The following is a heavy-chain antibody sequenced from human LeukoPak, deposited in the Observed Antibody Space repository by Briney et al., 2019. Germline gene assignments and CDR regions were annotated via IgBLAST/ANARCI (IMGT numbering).Heavy chain of an antibody. CDR1: GFTFSSYG. D-gene: IGHD7-27*01. V-gene: IGHV3-30*02. Sequence: SGGSLRLFCAASGFTFSSYGMHWLRQAPGKGLEGVAFIRYDVSNKYSADSVRGRFTISSDNSKNTLYLQMNSLSAEDTAVYYCAKIANWGDYWGQGTLVSASS. CDR2: IRYDVSNK. CDR3: AKIANWGDY. J-gene: IGHJ4*02.